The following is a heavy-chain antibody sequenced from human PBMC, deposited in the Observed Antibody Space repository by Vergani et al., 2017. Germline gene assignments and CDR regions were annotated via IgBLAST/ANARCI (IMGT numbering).Heavy chain of an antibody. D-gene: IGHD3-16*01. Sequence: QVQLVQSGAAVKKPGSSVKVSCKASGGTFSNLGINWLRRAPGQGLEWMGGIIPLFHVANYAQKFQGRVAINADESTNTVYMDLSSLKSEDTAIYYCARDLRPTVGLGFYHYMDVWGEGTSVIVSS. CDR3: ARDLRPTVGLGFYHYMDV. CDR1: GGTFSNLG. J-gene: IGHJ6*03. CDR2: IIPLFHVA. V-gene: IGHV1-69*01.